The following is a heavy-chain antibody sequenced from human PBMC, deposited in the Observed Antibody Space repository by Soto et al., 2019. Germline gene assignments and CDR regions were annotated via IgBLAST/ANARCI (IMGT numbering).Heavy chain of an antibody. Sequence: QVQLVQSGAEVKKPGSSVKVSCKASGGTFSCYAISWVRQAPGQGLEWMGGIIPIFGTANYAQKFQGRVTITADESTSTAYMELSSLRSEDTAVYYCAREVPAAMPGYYYYGMDVWGQGTTVTVSS. CDR1: GGTFSCYA. CDR3: AREVPAAMPGYYYYGMDV. V-gene: IGHV1-69*12. D-gene: IGHD2-2*01. CDR2: IIPIFGTA. J-gene: IGHJ6*02.